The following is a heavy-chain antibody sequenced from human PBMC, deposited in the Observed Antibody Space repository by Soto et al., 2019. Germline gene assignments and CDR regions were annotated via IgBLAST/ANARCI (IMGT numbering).Heavy chain of an antibody. V-gene: IGHV3-23*01. D-gene: IGHD3-10*01. CDR3: AKFRITMVRGVTIDS. CDR2: ISASSHDT. CDR1: GFTFSSYA. J-gene: IGHJ4*02. Sequence: QPGGSLRLSCEASGFTFSSYAMGWVRQAQGKGPEWVSTISASSHDTYYADSVKGRFTISRDNSKNTLHVQMNSLRAEDTAIYYCAKFRITMVRGVTIDSWGQGT.